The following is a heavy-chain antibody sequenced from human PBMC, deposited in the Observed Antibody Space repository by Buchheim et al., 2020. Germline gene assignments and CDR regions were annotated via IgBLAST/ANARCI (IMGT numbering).Heavy chain of an antibody. CDR3: ARGITMVRGVISLYYYGMDV. D-gene: IGHD3-10*01. V-gene: IGHV4-30-4*01. CDR2: IYYSGST. J-gene: IGHJ6*02. Sequence: QVQLQESGPGLVKPSQTLSLTCTVSGGSISSGDYYWSWIRQPPGKGLEWIGYIYYSGSTYYNPSLTRRVTISVDTSKNQFSLKLSSVTAADTAVYYCARGITMVRGVISLYYYGMDVWGQGTT. CDR1: GGSISSGDYY.